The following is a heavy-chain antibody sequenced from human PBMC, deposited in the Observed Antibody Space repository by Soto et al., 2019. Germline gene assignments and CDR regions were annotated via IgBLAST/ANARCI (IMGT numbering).Heavy chain of an antibody. CDR3: ARGLQDVAVVVPGARMKKYSWFDS. CDR2: INHTGSP. CDR1: GGSFSGYY. V-gene: IGHV4-34*01. J-gene: IGHJ5*01. D-gene: IGHD2-21*01. Sequence: PSETLSLTCAVYGGSFSGYYWSWVRQSPGKGLEWIGEINHTGSPNYSPPLKSRVTISVDMSKNQFSLNLSSVTAADTAVYFCARGLQDVAVVVPGARMKKYSWFDSWGQGTLVTVSS.